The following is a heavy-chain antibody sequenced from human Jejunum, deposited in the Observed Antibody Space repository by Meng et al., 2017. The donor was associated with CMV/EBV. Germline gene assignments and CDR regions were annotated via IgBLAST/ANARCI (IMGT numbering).Heavy chain of an antibody. V-gene: IGHV1-46*01. CDR1: GYTFTNYY. J-gene: IGHJ4*02. CDR2: INTSVGYT. Sequence: QVQLVQSGAEVKKPGASVKVSCKASGYTFTNYYMHWVRQAPGQGLEWMGIINTSVGYTSHAQKFQGRVTMTRDTSTSTVHMEVSSLRSADTAVYYCAREADGATFDYWGQGTLVTVSS. D-gene: IGHD1-26*01. CDR3: AREADGATFDY.